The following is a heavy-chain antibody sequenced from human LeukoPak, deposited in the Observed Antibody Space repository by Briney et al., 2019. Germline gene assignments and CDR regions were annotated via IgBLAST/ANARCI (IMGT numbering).Heavy chain of an antibody. D-gene: IGHD2-2*01. J-gene: IGHJ6*03. Sequence: SETLSLTCTVPGGSISSGRYYWSWIRQPAGEGLEWIGRIFTSGRNNSHPSLEGRLTIPVDTPKNQFFLKLSAVKAADTAVYYCARGGPAAIPYYYYYYMDVWGKGTTVTVSS. CDR2: IFTSGRN. CDR3: ARGGPAAIPYYYYYYMDV. CDR1: GGSISSGRYY. V-gene: IGHV4-61*02.